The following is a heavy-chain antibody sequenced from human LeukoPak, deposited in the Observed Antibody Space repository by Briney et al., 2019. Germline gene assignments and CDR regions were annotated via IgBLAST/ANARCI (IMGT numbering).Heavy chain of an antibody. CDR1: GFTFSSYA. J-gene: IGHJ4*02. CDR3: ARDAPTIPPSWSGHPFDY. D-gene: IGHD3-3*01. Sequence: GGSLRLSCAASGFTFSSYAMSWVRQAPGKGLEWVSAISGSGGSTYYADSVKGRFTISRDNSKNTLYLQMNSLRAEDTAVYYCARDAPTIPPSWSGHPFDYWGQGTLVTVSS. V-gene: IGHV3-23*01. CDR2: ISGSGGST.